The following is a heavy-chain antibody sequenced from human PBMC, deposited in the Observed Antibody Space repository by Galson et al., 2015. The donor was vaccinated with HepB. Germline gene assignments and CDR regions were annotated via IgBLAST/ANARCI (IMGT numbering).Heavy chain of an antibody. CDR2: ISYDGSNK. CDR1: GFTFSSYA. D-gene: IGHD3-22*01. J-gene: IGHJ3*02. V-gene: IGHV3-30*03. Sequence: SLRLSCAASGFTFSSYAMHWVRQAPGKGLEWVAVISYDGSNKDCADSVKGRFTISRDNSKNTLYLQMNSLRAEDTAVYYCARVGEYYYDTSGFYHGDDFDIWGQGTMVTVCS. CDR3: ARVGEYYYDTSGFYHGDDFDI.